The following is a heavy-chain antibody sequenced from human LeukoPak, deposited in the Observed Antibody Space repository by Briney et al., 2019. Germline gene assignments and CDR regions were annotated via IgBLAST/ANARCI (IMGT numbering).Heavy chain of an antibody. CDR1: GFTFSSYA. V-gene: IGHV3-23*01. CDR3: AKGSLYYYNSSGYHY. CDR2: ISGRGGST. D-gene: IGHD3-22*01. Sequence: GGSLRLSCAASGFTFSSYAMSWVRQAPGKGLEWFSAISGRGGSTYYADSVKGRFTISRDNSKNTLYLQMNSLRAEDTAVYYCAKGSLYYYNSSGYHYWGQGTLVTVSS. J-gene: IGHJ4*02.